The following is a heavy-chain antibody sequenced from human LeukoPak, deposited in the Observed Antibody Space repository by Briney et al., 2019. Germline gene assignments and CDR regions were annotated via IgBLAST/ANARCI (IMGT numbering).Heavy chain of an antibody. D-gene: IGHD2-2*01. CDR2: IFPGDSDT. V-gene: IGHV5-51*01. CDR1: GYRFTSHW. Sequence: RGESLKISCKGSGYRFTSHWIGWVRQMPGKGLEWMGIIFPGDSDTACSPSFQGQVTISVDKSASTAYLQWGSLKASDTAIYYCARQDCTTTSCFYDAFDIWGRGTMVTVSS. CDR3: ARQDCTTTSCFYDAFDI. J-gene: IGHJ3*02.